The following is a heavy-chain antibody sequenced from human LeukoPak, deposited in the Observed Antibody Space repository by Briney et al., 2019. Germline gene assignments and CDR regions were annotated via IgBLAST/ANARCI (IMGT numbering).Heavy chain of an antibody. Sequence: PSETLSLTCAVYGGSFYNYYWTWIRQPPGKGLEWIGEIYHNGSTNYNPSLKSRVTMSVDTSKKQFSLKLSSVNAADTAVYYCAREPNRSRAFDIWGQGTMVTVSS. CDR3: AREPNRSRAFDI. CDR1: GGSFYNYY. CDR2: IYHNGST. D-gene: IGHD2/OR15-2a*01. V-gene: IGHV4-34*01. J-gene: IGHJ3*02.